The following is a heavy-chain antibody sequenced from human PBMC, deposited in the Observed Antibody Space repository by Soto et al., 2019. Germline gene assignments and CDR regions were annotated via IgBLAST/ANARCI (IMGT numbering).Heavy chain of an antibody. Sequence: PSQTMSLTCTVSGDSISSSNYYWGWIRQSPGKGLEWIGSMHYSGSTYYKTSLKSRVAMSVDTSKNQFSLNLRSVTAADTAVYYCASSIPGYCSSTTCYVYYFDYWGQGALVTVSS. CDR2: MHYSGST. J-gene: IGHJ4*02. CDR3: ASSIPGYCSSTTCYVYYFDY. V-gene: IGHV4-39*01. D-gene: IGHD2-2*01. CDR1: GDSISSSNYY.